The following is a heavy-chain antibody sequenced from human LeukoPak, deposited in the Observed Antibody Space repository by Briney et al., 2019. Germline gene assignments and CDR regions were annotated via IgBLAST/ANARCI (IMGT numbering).Heavy chain of an antibody. Sequence: GGSLRLSCAASGFTFDDYAMSWVRQAPGKGLEWVSAISGSGGSTYYADSVKGRFTISRDNSKNTLYLQMNSLRAEDTAVYHCAKLPYGDYGYWGQGTRVTVSS. CDR1: GFTFDDYA. CDR2: ISGSGGST. CDR3: AKLPYGDYGY. D-gene: IGHD4-17*01. V-gene: IGHV3-23*01. J-gene: IGHJ4*02.